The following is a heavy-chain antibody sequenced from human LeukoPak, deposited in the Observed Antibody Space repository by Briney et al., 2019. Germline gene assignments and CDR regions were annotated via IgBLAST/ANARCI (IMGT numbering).Heavy chain of an antibody. V-gene: IGHV4-59*01. CDR3: ARDGNWNDRDVYYYYGMDV. CDR2: IYYSGGT. D-gene: IGHD1-1*01. CDR1: GGSINNYY. J-gene: IGHJ6*04. Sequence: SETLSLTCTVSGGSINNYYWSWIRQPPGKGLEWIGYIYYSGGTNYNPSLKSRFTISVHTSKNQFSLKLSSVTAADTAVYYCARDGNWNDRDVYYYYGMDVWGKGITVTVSS.